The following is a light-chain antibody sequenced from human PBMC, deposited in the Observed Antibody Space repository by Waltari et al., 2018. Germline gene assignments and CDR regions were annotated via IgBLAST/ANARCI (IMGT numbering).Light chain of an antibody. V-gene: IGKV3-15*01. CDR2: GAS. Sequence: EIVMTQSPATLSVSPGERATLSCRASQSVSSNLPCYQQKPGQAPRLLIYGASTRATGIPARFSGSGSGTEFNLTISSMQYEDFAVYYCQQYNNWPPITFGQGTRLEIK. J-gene: IGKJ5*01. CDR1: QSVSSN. CDR3: QQYNNWPPIT.